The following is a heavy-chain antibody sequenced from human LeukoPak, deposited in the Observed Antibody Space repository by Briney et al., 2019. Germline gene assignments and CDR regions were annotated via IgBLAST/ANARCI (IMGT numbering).Heavy chain of an antibody. Sequence: GGSLRLSCSASGFTFSSFAMSWVRQAPGKGLEWVSGISGSGGSTYYADSMKGRFTISRDNSKNTLYLQINSLRAEDTAMYYCSTDRIVAVGPQFDYWGQGTLVTVSS. CDR1: GFTFSSFA. D-gene: IGHD6-13*01. CDR2: ISGSGGST. J-gene: IGHJ4*02. V-gene: IGHV3-23*01. CDR3: STDRIVAVGPQFDY.